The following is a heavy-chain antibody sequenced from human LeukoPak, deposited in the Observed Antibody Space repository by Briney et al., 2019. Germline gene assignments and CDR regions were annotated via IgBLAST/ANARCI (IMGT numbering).Heavy chain of an antibody. CDR2: IYYTGST. Sequence: SQTLSLTCTVSGSSIDSYYWSWIRQPAGKGPEWIGYIYYTGSTEYHPSLKSRVPISLDTSKNQFSLKLTSVTAADTAVYYCARVYQSAEYYFDYWGQGNPVSVSS. D-gene: IGHD2-2*01. V-gene: IGHV4-59*01. CDR1: GSSIDSYY. CDR3: ARVYQSAEYYFDY. J-gene: IGHJ4*02.